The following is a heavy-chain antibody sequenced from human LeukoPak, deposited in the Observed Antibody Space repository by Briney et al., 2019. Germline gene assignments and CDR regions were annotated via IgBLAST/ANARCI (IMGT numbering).Heavy chain of an antibody. V-gene: IGHV3-53*01. J-gene: IGHJ4*02. CDR2: IYSGGST. Sequence: GGSLRLSCAASGFTVSSNYMSWVRQAPGKGLEWVSVIYSGGSTYYADSVKGRFTISRDNSKNTLYLQMNSLRAEDTAVYYCARVRGSYSTNKYFDYWGQGTLVTVSS. D-gene: IGHD1-26*01. CDR3: ARVRGSYSTNKYFDY. CDR1: GFTVSSNY.